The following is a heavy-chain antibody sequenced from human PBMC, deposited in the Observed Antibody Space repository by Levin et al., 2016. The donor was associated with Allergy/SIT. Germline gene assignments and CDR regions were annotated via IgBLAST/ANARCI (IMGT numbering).Heavy chain of an antibody. CDR2: ISGSGGST. Sequence: VRQMPGKGLEWVSTISGSGGSTYYADSVKGRFTISRDNSKNTLYLQMNSLRAEDTAVYYCAKRGRHCTNGVCYLAEYFQHWGQGTLVTVSS. CDR3: AKRGRHCTNGVCYLAEYFQH. D-gene: IGHD2-8*01. J-gene: IGHJ1*01. V-gene: IGHV3-23*01.